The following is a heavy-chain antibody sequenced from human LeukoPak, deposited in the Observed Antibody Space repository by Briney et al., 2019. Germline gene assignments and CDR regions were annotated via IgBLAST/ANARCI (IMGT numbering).Heavy chain of an antibody. CDR2: IYTSGST. CDR3: ATSRGWFDP. J-gene: IGHJ5*02. V-gene: IGHV4-61*02. CDR1: GGSISSGSYY. Sequence: SQTLSLTCSVSGGSISSGSYYWSWIRQPAGKGLEWIGRIYTSGSTNYNPSLKSRVTISVDTSKNQFSLKLSSVTAADTAVYYCATSRGWFDPWGQGTLVTVSS.